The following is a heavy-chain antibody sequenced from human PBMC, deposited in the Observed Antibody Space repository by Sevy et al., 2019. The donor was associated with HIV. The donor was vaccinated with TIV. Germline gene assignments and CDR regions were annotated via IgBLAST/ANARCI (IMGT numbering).Heavy chain of an antibody. Sequence: GGSLRLSCAASGFTFSSYAMHWVRQAPGKGLEWVAVISYDGSNKYYADSVKGRFTISRDNSKNTLYLQLNSLRAEDTAVHYCARPSGGDPPYYYYYLDVWGKGTTVTVSS. V-gene: IGHV3-30-3*01. J-gene: IGHJ6*03. CDR2: ISYDGSNK. D-gene: IGHD2-21*01. CDR1: GFTFSSYA. CDR3: ARPSGGDPPYYYYYLDV.